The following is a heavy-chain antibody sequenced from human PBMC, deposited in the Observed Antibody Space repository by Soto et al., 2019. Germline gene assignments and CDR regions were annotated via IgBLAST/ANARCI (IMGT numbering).Heavy chain of an antibody. V-gene: IGHV1-3*01. J-gene: IGHJ6*03. Sequence: ASVTLSCQASGYTFTSYAMHWVRQAPGQRLEWMGWINAGNGNTKYSQKFQGRVTMTRDMSTSTANMELSSLRSEDTAVYYCAADTRYYYMDVWGKGTTVTVSS. CDR2: INAGNGNT. CDR3: AADTRYYYMDV. D-gene: IGHD1-1*01. CDR1: GYTFTSYA.